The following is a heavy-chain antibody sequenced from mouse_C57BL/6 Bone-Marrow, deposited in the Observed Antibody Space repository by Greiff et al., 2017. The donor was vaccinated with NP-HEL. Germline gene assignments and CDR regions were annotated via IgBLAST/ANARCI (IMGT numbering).Heavy chain of an antibody. CDR2: ISSGSSTI. V-gene: IGHV5-17*01. J-gene: IGHJ1*03. Sequence: EVHLVESGGGLVKPGGSLKLSCAASGFTFSDYGMHWVRQAPEKGLEWVAYISSGSSTIYYADTVKGRFTISRDNAKNTLFLQMTSLRSEDTAMYYCARHHWYFDVWGTGTTVTVSS. CDR3: ARHHWYFDV. CDR1: GFTFSDYG.